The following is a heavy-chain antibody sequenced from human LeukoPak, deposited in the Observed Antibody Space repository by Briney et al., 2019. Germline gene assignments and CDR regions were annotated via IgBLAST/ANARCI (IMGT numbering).Heavy chain of an antibody. CDR1: GGSISSNTYC. CDR3: ARDGGEGAFDY. Sequence: SETLSLTCTVSGGSISSNTYCWGWIRQPPGKGLEWIASVYSSGNTYYSPSLESGVTISVDTSKNQFYLNVVSVTAADTAVYYCARDGGEGAFDYWGQGTLVTVSS. V-gene: IGHV4-39*07. D-gene: IGHD3-16*01. CDR2: VYSSGNT. J-gene: IGHJ4*02.